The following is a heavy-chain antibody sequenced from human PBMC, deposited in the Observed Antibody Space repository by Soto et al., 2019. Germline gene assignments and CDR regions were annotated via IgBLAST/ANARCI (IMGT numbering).Heavy chain of an antibody. Sequence: GGSLRLSCAASGFTLSNYGMNWVRQAPGKGLEWVSSISSSSSYIYYADSVKGRFTISRDNAKNSLYLQMNSLRAEDTAVYYCARGSYNENAFDIWGQGTMVTV. CDR1: GFTLSNYG. V-gene: IGHV3-21*01. D-gene: IGHD1-26*01. CDR2: ISSSSSYI. J-gene: IGHJ3*02. CDR3: ARGSYNENAFDI.